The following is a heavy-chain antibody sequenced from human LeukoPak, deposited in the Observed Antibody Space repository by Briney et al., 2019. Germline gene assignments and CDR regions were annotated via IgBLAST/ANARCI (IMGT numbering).Heavy chain of an antibody. CDR2: LSGSGGST. V-gene: IGHV3-23*01. CDR1: GFTFSGYA. J-gene: IGHJ4*02. Sequence: GGSLRLSCAASGFTFSGYAVSWVRQAPGKGLEWVSALSGSGGSTYYADSVKGRFTISRDNSKDTIYLQMNSLRVEDTAVFYCAKALGELSFIIDYWGQGTLVTVSS. CDR3: AKALGELSFIIDY. D-gene: IGHD3-16*02.